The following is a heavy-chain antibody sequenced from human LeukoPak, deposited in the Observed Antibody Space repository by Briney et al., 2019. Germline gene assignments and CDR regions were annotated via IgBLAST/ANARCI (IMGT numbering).Heavy chain of an antibody. CDR2: IYYSGST. D-gene: IGHD3-10*01. CDR1: GGSISSSSYY. CDR3: ARLVWFGELEPSGYYFDY. J-gene: IGHJ4*02. Sequence: YPSETLSLTCTVSGGSISSSSYYWGWIRQPPGKGLEWIGSIYYSGSTYYNPSLKSRVTISVDTSKNQFSLKLSSVTAADTAVYYCARLVWFGELEPSGYYFDYWGQGTLVTVSS. V-gene: IGHV4-39*01.